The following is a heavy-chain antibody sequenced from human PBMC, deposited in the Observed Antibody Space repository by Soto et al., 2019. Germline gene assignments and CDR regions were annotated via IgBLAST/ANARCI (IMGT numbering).Heavy chain of an antibody. Sequence: SETLSLTCTVSGGSISSGGYCWSWIRQHPGKGLEWIGYIYYSGSTYYNPSLKSRVTISVDTSKNQFSLKLSSVTAADTAVYYCARDLKVLADRPNYYYGMDVWGQGTTVTVSS. CDR3: ARDLKVLADRPNYYYGMDV. D-gene: IGHD6-6*01. V-gene: IGHV4-31*03. CDR2: IYYSGST. J-gene: IGHJ6*02. CDR1: GGSISSGGYC.